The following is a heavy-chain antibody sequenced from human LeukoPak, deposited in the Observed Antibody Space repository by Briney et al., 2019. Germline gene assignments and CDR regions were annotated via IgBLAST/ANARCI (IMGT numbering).Heavy chain of an antibody. D-gene: IGHD1-26*01. Sequence: SETLSLTCTVSGDSLSHNYWTWIRQPPGKALEWIGHIYYSGSTSYNPSIKSRVTISVDTSKNQFSLTLTSVTAADTAVYYCARSGSTAFDYWGQGTLVTVSS. J-gene: IGHJ4*02. CDR3: ARSGSTAFDY. CDR2: IYYSGST. V-gene: IGHV4-59*01. CDR1: GDSLSHNY.